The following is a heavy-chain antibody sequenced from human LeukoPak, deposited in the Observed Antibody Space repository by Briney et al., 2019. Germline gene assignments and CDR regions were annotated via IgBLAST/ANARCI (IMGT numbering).Heavy chain of an antibody. D-gene: IGHD2-2*02. CDR1: GYTFTNYG. CDR2: ISAYNGNT. Sequence: ASVKVSCKASGYTFTNYGISRVRQAPGQGLEWMGWISAYNGNTNYAQKFQGRVTMTTDTSTSTAYMELRSLRSDDTAVHYCARTLYATGTYYFDYWGQGTLVTVSS. J-gene: IGHJ4*02. CDR3: ARTLYATGTYYFDY. V-gene: IGHV1-18*01.